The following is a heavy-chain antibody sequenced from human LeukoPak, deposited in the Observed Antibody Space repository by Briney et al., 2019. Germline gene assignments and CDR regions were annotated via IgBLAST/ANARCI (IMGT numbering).Heavy chain of an antibody. J-gene: IGHJ4*02. Sequence: SETLSLTCAVSGGSISNYYLNWIRQPPGKGLEWIGYINYSGSTNYNPSLKSRVTISIDTSKNQFSLKLSSVTAADTAIYFCARWGTYWGQGILVTVSS. CDR2: INYSGST. CDR1: GGSISNYY. V-gene: IGHV4-59*01. CDR3: ARWGTY. D-gene: IGHD7-27*01.